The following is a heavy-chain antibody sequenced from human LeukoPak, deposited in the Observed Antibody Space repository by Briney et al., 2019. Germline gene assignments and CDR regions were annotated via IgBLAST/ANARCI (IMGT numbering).Heavy chain of an antibody. CDR1: GFTFRTYA. CDR3: AASSSQPRYFQR. CDR2: ISDSGGST. D-gene: IGHD6-13*01. Sequence: GGSLRLSCAGSGFTFRTYAMIWVRQAPGKGLEWVSAISDSGGSTYYADSVKGRFTISRDNSKNTLYLQMNSLRAEDTAVYYCAASSSQPRYFQRWGQGTLVTVSS. J-gene: IGHJ1*01. V-gene: IGHV3-23*01.